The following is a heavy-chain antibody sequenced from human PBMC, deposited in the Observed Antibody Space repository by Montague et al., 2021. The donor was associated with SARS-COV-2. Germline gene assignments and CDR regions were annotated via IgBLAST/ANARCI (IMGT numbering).Heavy chain of an antibody. CDR2: FDHSGNT. CDR3: AREFRLELWQTNWYFGL. D-gene: IGHD3-16*01. J-gene: IGHJ2*01. V-gene: IGHV4-59*11. Sequence: SETLSLTCSVPGGSISGHYWSWIRQPPGKGLEWIGNFDHSGNTKYNPSLKSRATISVDTSKNQFALRLSSISAADTAVYYCAREFRLELWQTNWYFGLWGRGTLVTVSS. CDR1: GGSISGHY.